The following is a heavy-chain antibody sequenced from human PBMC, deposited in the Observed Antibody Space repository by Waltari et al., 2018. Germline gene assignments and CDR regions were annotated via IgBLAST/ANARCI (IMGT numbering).Heavy chain of an antibody. D-gene: IGHD2-2*01. V-gene: IGHV4-34*01. CDR1: GGSFSGYY. CDR3: ARGYCSNTSCYLYYFDY. J-gene: IGHJ4*02. CDR2: NNHSGST. Sequence: QVQLQQWGAGLLKPSETLSLTCAVYGGSFSGYYWSWIRQSPGKGLEWIGENNHSGSTNINPSLKSRVTISVDTSKKQLSLKLSSVTAADTAVYYCARGYCSNTSCYLYYFDYWGQGTLVTVSS.